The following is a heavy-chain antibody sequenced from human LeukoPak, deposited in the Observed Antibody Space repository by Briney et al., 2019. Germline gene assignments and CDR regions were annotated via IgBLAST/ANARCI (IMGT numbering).Heavy chain of an antibody. CDR3: AAHDGSGSYSTYDS. CDR1: GLTFSSYA. CDR2: ISGRGSYA. D-gene: IGHD3-10*01. Sequence: GGSLTLSCAASGLTFSSYAMSWVRQAPGKGLVWVSVISGRGSYAYYADSVKGRFTISRDNSKNTLHLQMNSLRVEDTAVYYCAAHDGSGSYSTYDSWGQGTLVTVSS. J-gene: IGHJ4*02. V-gene: IGHV3-23*01.